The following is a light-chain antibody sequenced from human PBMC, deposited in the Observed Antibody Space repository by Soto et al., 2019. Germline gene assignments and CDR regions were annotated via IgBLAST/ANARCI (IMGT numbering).Light chain of an antibody. CDR2: GVS. V-gene: IGKV3-20*01. J-gene: IGKJ1*01. CDR3: QQYGSPSGT. Sequence: EIVLTQSPGTLSLSPGERATLSCRASQSVSSSYLAWDQQKPGQAPRLLIYGVSSRATGIPDRFSGSGSGTDFTLTISRMAPDDFAVYYCQQYGSPSGTFGQGTKVEIK. CDR1: QSVSSSY.